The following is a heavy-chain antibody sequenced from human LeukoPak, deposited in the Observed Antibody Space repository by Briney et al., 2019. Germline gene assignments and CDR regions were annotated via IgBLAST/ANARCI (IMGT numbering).Heavy chain of an antibody. CDR2: IYYSGST. D-gene: IGHD5-24*01. Sequence: PSETLSLTCTVSGGSISSSSYYWGWIRQPPGKGLEWIGSIYYSGSTYYNPSLKSRVTISVDTSKNQFSLKLSSVTAADTAVYYCARLRMATTAIDYWGQGTLVTVSS. V-gene: IGHV4-39*01. CDR1: GGSISSSSYY. CDR3: ARLRMATTAIDY. J-gene: IGHJ4*02.